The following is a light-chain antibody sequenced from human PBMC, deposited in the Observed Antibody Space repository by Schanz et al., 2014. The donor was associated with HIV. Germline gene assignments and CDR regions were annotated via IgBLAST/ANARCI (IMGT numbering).Light chain of an antibody. J-gene: IGKJ2*01. CDR1: QTISNW. CDR2: KAS. V-gene: IGKV1-5*03. CDR3: QQHGYSPYT. Sequence: DIQMTQSPSTLSASVGDRVTITCRASQTISNWLAWYQHKPGTAPKLLIYKASSLESGVPLRFSGSGSGTDFTLTISRLEPEDFAVYYCQQHGYSPYTFGQGTKLEIK.